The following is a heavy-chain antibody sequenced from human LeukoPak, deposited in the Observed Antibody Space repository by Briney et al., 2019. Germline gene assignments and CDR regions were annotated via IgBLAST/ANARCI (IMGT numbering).Heavy chain of an antibody. CDR2: IYYSGST. CDR3: ARRGPDCSGGSCYNFDY. D-gene: IGHD2-15*01. J-gene: IGHJ4*02. Sequence: SETLSLTCTVSGGSVSSGNSYWSWVRQPPGKGLEWIGYIYYSGSTNYNPSLKSRVTISVDASENQFSLKLNSVTAADTAVYYCARRGPDCSGGSCYNFDYWGQGTLVTVSS. CDR1: GGSVSSGNSY. V-gene: IGHV4-61*01.